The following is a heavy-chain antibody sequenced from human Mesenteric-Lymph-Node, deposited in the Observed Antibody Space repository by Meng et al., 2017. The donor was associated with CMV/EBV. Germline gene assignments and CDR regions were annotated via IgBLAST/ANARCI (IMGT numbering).Heavy chain of an antibody. D-gene: IGHD3-10*02. CDR1: GFTFSSYT. CDR3: AKDRVFDSISIYYFDY. CDR2: ISGSGGTT. V-gene: IGHV3-23*01. J-gene: IGHJ4*02. Sequence: GESLKISCVASGFTFSSYTMNWVRQAPGKGLEWVSGISGSGGTTYYADSVKGRFTISRDNSKNTLFLQMNSLRAEDTAVYYCAKDRVFDSISIYYFDYWGQGTLVTVSS.